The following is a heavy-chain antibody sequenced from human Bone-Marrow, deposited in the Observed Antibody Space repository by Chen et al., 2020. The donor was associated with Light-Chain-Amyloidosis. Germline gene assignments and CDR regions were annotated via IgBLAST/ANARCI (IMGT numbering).Heavy chain of an antibody. CDR2: IIPSFGTT. CDR1: GTTFNNYA. V-gene: IGHV1-69*13. Sequence: QVQLVQSGAEVKKPGSSVKVSCKASGTTFNNYAFDWVRKAPGQGLEWMGKIIPSFGTTNYAQKFQGIVTITADESTTPLHMELTSLKSEDAAVYYCARARRKSDWELRYFLDVWGNGTTVTVSS. J-gene: IGHJ6*03. CDR3: ARARRKSDWELRYFLDV. D-gene: IGHD3-10*01.